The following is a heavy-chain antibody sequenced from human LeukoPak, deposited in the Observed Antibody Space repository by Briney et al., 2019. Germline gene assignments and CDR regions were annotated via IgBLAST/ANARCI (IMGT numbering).Heavy chain of an antibody. V-gene: IGHV3-48*01. D-gene: IGHD6-19*01. Sequence: AGGSLRLSCAASGFTFSSYSMHWVRQAPGKGLEWVSYISSSSSTIYYAGSVKGRFTISRDNAKDSLYLQMNSLRAEDTAVYYCARESRDSGWPLDYWGQGTLVTVSS. CDR2: ISSSSSTI. CDR3: ARESRDSGWPLDY. CDR1: GFTFSSYS. J-gene: IGHJ4*02.